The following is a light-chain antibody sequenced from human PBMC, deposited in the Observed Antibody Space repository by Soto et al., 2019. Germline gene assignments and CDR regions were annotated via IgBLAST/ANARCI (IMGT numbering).Light chain of an antibody. V-gene: IGKV1-39*01. J-gene: IGKJ1*01. CDR2: GAS. CDR1: RSISKY. CDR3: QQSNSIPPWT. Sequence: DIQMTQSPSSLSASVGDRVTITCRASRSISKYLNWYQHKPGKGPKLLIYGASTLQSGVPSRFSGSGSGTDFTLTISSLQPEDVATYYCQQSNSIPPWTFGQGTKVDIK.